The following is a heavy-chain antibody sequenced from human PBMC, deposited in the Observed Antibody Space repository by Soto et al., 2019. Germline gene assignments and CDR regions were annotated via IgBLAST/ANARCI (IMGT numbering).Heavy chain of an antibody. V-gene: IGHV4-31*03. CDR3: ARGPHYDSSGWFDP. CDR1: GGSISSGGYY. D-gene: IGHD3-22*01. CDR2: IYYSGST. J-gene: IGHJ5*02. Sequence: QVQLQESGPGLVKPSQTLSLTCTVSGGSISSGGYYWSWIRQHPGKGLEWIGYIYYSGSTYYNPSLRSRVTVSVDKSKNQFSLKLSSVTAADTAVYYCARGPHYDSSGWFDPWGQGTLVTVSS.